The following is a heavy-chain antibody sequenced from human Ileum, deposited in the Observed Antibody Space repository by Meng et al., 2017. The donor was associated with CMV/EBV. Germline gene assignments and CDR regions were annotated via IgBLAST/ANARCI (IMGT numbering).Heavy chain of an antibody. D-gene: IGHD6-13*01. CDR3: VRDHGSSSWFFY. Sequence: QVQESGPGLVKPSETLSLTCTASGGSVNSNTYYWGWIRQPPGKSLEWIGTIFDSGSAFYNPSLQSRVSVSIDMSRNQLSLSLSSVTAADTAVYYCVRDHGSSSWFFYWGQGTLVTVSS. V-gene: IGHV4-39*07. CDR1: GGSVNSNTYY. J-gene: IGHJ4*02. CDR2: IFDSGSA.